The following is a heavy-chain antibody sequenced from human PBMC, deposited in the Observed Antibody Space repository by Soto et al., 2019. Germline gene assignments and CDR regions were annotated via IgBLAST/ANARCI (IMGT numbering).Heavy chain of an antibody. Sequence: SETLSLTCTVSGGSISSSSYYWGWIRQPPGKGLEWIGSIYYSGSTYYNPSLKSRVTISVDTSKNQFSLKLSSVTAADTAVYYCARPRLARYYFDYWGQGNLVTVSS. CDR1: GGSISSSSYY. CDR3: ARPRLARYYFDY. V-gene: IGHV4-39*01. J-gene: IGHJ4*02. CDR2: IYYSGST. D-gene: IGHD6-19*01.